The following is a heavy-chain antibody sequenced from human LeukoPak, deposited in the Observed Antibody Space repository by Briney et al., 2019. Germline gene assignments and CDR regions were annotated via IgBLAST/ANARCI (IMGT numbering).Heavy chain of an antibody. CDR1: GFTFNSYG. CDR2: ISYDGSNK. J-gene: IGHJ4*02. Sequence: GRSLRLSCAASGFTFNSYGMHWVRQAPGKGLEWVAVISYDGSNKYYADSVKGRFTISRDNSKNTLYLQMNCLRAEDTAVYYCAKSISHGGNSLFGNWGQGTLVTVSS. D-gene: IGHD4-23*01. CDR3: AKSISHGGNSLFGN. V-gene: IGHV3-30*18.